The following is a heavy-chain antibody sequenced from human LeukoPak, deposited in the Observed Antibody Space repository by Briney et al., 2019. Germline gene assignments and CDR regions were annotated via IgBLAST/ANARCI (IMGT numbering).Heavy chain of an antibody. V-gene: IGHV1-2*02. J-gene: IGHJ6*03. D-gene: IGHD3-9*01. Sequence: ASVKVSCKASGCTFTGYYMHWVRQAPGQGLEWMGWINPNSGGTNYAQKFQGRVTMTRDTSISTAYMGLSRLRSDDTAVYYCARNSYDILAGYYSNYYYYYMDVWGKGTTVTVSS. CDR3: ARNSYDILAGYYSNYYYYYMDV. CDR1: GCTFTGYY. CDR2: INPNSGGT.